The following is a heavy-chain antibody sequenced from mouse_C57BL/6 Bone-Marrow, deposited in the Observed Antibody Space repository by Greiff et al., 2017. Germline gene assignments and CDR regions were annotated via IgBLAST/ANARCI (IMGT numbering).Heavy chain of an antibody. Sequence: EVKLEESGGGLVQPGGSMKLSCAASGFTFSDAWMDWVRQSPEKGLEWVAEIRNKANNHATYYAESVKGRFTISRDDSKSSVYLQMNSLRAEDTGIYYCTRRVITTVVADYYAMDYWGQGTSVTVSS. D-gene: IGHD1-1*01. V-gene: IGHV6-6*01. J-gene: IGHJ4*01. CDR2: IRNKANNHAT. CDR1: GFTFSDAW. CDR3: TRRVITTVVADYYAMDY.